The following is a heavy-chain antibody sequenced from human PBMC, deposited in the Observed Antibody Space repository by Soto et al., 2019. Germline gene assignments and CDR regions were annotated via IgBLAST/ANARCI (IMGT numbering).Heavy chain of an antibody. D-gene: IGHD3-3*01. Sequence: GGSLRLSCSASGFTFSSYAMHWVRQAPGKGLEYVSAISSNGGSTYYADSVKGRFTISRDNSKNTLYLQMSSLRAEDTAVYYCVQFEEIFGLDVWGQGTTVTVSS. J-gene: IGHJ6*02. CDR1: GFTFSSYA. CDR2: ISSNGGST. V-gene: IGHV3-64D*06. CDR3: VQFEEIFGLDV.